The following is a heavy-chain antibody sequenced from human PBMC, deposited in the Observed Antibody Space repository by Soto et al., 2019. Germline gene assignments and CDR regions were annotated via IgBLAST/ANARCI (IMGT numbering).Heavy chain of an antibody. V-gene: IGHV3-21*01. CDR3: AREETAWPLAYGLDV. Sequence: GGSLRLSCAASGFTFSSYSMHWVRQAPGKGLEWVSSIGTRSDIYYADSVKGRFTISRDNAKNSLSLQMNSMTAEDTAVYYCAREETAWPLAYGLDVWGXGTTVTVSS. CDR2: IGTRSDI. CDR1: GFTFSSYS. J-gene: IGHJ6*02. D-gene: IGHD2-21*02.